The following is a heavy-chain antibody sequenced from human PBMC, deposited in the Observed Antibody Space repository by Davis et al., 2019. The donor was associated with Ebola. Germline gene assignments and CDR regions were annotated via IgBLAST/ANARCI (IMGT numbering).Heavy chain of an antibody. CDR1: GFTFSSYS. D-gene: IGHD4-17*01. CDR2: ISSSSSYI. J-gene: IGHJ4*02. Sequence: GESLKISCAASGFTFSSYSMNWVRQAPGKGLEWVSSISSSSSYIYYADSVKGRFTISRDNAKNSLYLQMNSLRAEDTAVYYCAAATVTTVYFDYWGQGTLVTVSS. V-gene: IGHV3-21*04. CDR3: AAATVTTVYFDY.